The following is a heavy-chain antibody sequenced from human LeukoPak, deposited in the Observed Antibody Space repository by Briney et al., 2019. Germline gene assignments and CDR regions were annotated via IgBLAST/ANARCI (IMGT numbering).Heavy chain of an antibody. J-gene: IGHJ4*02. Sequence: GGSLRLSCAASGFIFSDYYMSWIRQAPGKGLEWVSYISSSGSSIYYADSVKGRFTISRDNAKDSLYLQMNSLRAEDTAVYYCARDPGSGYEEHFDYWGQGTLVSVSS. CDR1: GFIFSDYY. CDR2: ISSSGSSI. CDR3: ARDPGSGYEEHFDY. V-gene: IGHV3-11*01. D-gene: IGHD5-12*01.